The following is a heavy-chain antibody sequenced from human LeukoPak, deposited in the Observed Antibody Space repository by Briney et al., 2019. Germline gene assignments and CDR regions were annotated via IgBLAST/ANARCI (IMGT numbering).Heavy chain of an antibody. CDR3: SKERPEEYYASGSYFDY. CDR2: ISYEDGTNK. D-gene: IGHD3-10*01. CDR1: GFTFRSFV. V-gene: IGHV3-30*04. J-gene: IGHJ4*02. Sequence: GGSLRLSCATSGFTFRSFVMHWVRQAPGKGLEWVAAISYEDGTNKYYADSVKGRFTISRDNSKYTVYLEMNSLRVEDTAMYCCSKERPEEYYASGSYFDYWGQGTLVTVSS.